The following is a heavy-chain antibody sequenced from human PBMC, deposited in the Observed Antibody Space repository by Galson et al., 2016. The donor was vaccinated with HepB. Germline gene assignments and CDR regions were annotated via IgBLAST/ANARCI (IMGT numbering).Heavy chain of an antibody. V-gene: IGHV3-23*01. J-gene: IGHJ4*02. CDR1: GFTFSNHA. CDR3: AKGPDFWSGYYHFDY. CDR2: ISDSGGSI. D-gene: IGHD3-3*01. Sequence: SLRLSCAASGFTFSNHAMNWVRQAPGKGLEWVSTISDSGGSIYSADSVKGRFTISRDNSKNTLYLQMKSLSAEATAIYYCAKGPDFWSGYYHFDYWGQGTLVTVSS.